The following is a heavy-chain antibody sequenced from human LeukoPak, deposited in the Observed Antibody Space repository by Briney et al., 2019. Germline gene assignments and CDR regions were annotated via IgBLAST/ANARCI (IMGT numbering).Heavy chain of an antibody. D-gene: IGHD2-21*02. CDR3: ARGGYCGSDCFFYY. CDR2: IYYTGTT. CDR1: GGSITSSSYH. Sequence: SETLSLTCTVSGGSITSSSYHWGWIRQPPGKGLEWIGSIYYTGTTYYNPSLKSRVSIFVDTSKNQFSLRLTSVNAADTAVYYCARGGYCGSDCFFYYWGQGTLVTVSS. V-gene: IGHV4-39*07. J-gene: IGHJ4*02.